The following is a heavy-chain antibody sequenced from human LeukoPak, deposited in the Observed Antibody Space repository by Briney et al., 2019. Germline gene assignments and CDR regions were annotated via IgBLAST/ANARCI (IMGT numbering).Heavy chain of an antibody. CDR1: GGSFSGYY. Sequence: PSETLSLTCAVYGGSFSGYYWSWIRQPPGKGLEWIGEINHSGSTNYNPSLKSRVTISVDTSKNQFSLKLSSVTAADTAVYYCARERMYYYDSSGHLDYWGQGTLVTVSS. V-gene: IGHV4-34*01. CDR3: ARERMYYYDSSGHLDY. D-gene: IGHD3-22*01. J-gene: IGHJ4*02. CDR2: INHSGST.